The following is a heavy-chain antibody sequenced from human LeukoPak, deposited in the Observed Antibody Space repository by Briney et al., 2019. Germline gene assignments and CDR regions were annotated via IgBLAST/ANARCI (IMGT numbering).Heavy chain of an antibody. J-gene: IGHJ4*02. CDR1: GGSFSGYY. Sequence: SETLSLTCAVHGGSFSGYYWSWIRQPPGKGLEWIGEINHSGSSNYNPSLKSRVTISVDTSKNQFSLKLSSVTAADTAVYYCARVGRYYDILTGYSTGGSPFDYWGQGTLVTVSS. CDR3: ARVGRYYDILTGYSTGGSPFDY. CDR2: INHSGSS. V-gene: IGHV4-34*01. D-gene: IGHD3-9*01.